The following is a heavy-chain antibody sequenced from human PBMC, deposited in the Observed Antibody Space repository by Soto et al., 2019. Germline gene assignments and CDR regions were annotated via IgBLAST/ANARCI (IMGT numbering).Heavy chain of an antibody. Sequence: SETLSLTCTVSGDSSSSYYWSWIRQPPGKGLEWIGFIYYSGNTNYNPSLKSRVTMSIDTSKNQFSLKLSSVTAADTAVYYCARDQGIGASGPFDYWGLGSLVTVSS. V-gene: IGHV4-59*01. J-gene: IGHJ4*02. CDR2: IYYSGNT. CDR3: ARDQGIGASGPFDY. D-gene: IGHD6-13*01. CDR1: GDSSSSYY.